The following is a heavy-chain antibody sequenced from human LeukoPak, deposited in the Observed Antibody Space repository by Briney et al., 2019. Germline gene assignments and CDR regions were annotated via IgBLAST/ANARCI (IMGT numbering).Heavy chain of an antibody. CDR1: GGSISSGDDY. CDR3: ASSSSSGLGPSDY. D-gene: IGHD6-6*01. V-gene: IGHV4-30-4*08. CDR2: IYYTGST. J-gene: IGHJ4*02. Sequence: SETLSPTCTVSGGSISSGDDYWSWIRQPPGKGLEWIGYIYYTGSTYYNPSLKSRVSISVDTSKNQFSLKLRSVTAADTAVYYCASSSSSGLGPSDYWGQGTPVTVSS.